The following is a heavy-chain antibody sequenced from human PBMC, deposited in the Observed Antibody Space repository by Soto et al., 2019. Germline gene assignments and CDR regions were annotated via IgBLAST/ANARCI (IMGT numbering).Heavy chain of an antibody. CDR2: INHSGST. Sequence: QVQLQQWGAGLLKPSETLSLTCAVYGGSFSGYYWSWIRQPPGKGLEWIGEINHSGSTNYNPSLKSRVTISVDTSKNQFSLKLSSVTAADTAVYYCARALPIVVVVAATAGWFAPWGQGTLVTVSS. D-gene: IGHD2-15*01. CDR3: ARALPIVVVVAATAGWFAP. V-gene: IGHV4-34*01. CDR1: GGSFSGYY. J-gene: IGHJ5*02.